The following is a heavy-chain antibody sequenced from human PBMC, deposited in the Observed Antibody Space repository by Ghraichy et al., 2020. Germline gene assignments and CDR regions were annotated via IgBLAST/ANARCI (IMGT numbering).Heavy chain of an antibody. Sequence: GGYLRLSCAASGFTFSDYYMTWIRQAPGKGLEWLSYISSRNNIFYADSVRGRFTISRDNAKNSLYLQMNSLRAEDTAVYYCGAFDHWGQGTLVTVSS. CDR2: ISSRNNI. CDR1: GFTFSDYY. V-gene: IGHV3-69-1*02. J-gene: IGHJ4*02. CDR3: GAFDH.